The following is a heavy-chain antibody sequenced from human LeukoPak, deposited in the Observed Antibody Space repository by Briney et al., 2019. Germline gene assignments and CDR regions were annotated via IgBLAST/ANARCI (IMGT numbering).Heavy chain of an antibody. CDR1: GGSISGGGYY. J-gene: IGHJ4*02. CDR3: ARDKGGKQHGYFDY. CDR2: IYYSGST. Sequence: PSEALSLTCTVSGGSISGGGYYWSWIRQHPGKGLEWIGYIYYSGSTYYNPSLKSRVTISVDTSRNQFSLKLSSVTAADTAVYYCARDKGGKQHGYFDYWGQGTLVTVSS. D-gene: IGHD6-13*01. V-gene: IGHV4-31*03.